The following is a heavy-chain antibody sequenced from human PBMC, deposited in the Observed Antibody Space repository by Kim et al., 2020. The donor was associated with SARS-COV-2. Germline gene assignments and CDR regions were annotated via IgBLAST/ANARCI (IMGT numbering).Heavy chain of an antibody. CDR2: ISAYNGNT. CDR1: GYTFTSYG. V-gene: IGHV1-18*01. CDR3: ARVPITMVRGVIILPADY. D-gene: IGHD3-10*01. J-gene: IGHJ4*02. Sequence: ASVKVSCKASGYTFTSYGISWVRQAPGQGLEWMGWISAYNGNTNYAQKLQGRVTMTTDTSTSTAYMELRSLRSDDTAVYYCARVPITMVRGVIILPADYWGQGTLVTVSS.